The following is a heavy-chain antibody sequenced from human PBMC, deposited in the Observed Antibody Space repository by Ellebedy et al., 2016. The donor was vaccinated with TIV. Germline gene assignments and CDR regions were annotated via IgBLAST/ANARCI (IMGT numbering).Heavy chain of an antibody. J-gene: IGHJ6*02. D-gene: IGHD3-10*01. V-gene: IGHV5-10-1*01. Sequence: GESLKISCKGSGYSFTSHWISWVRQMPGKGLEWMGRIDPSDSYTIYRPSFQGHVTISADKSISTAYLQWRSLKASHTAMYYCAKGTYYDMDVWGQGTTVTVSS. CDR2: IDPSDSYT. CDR1: GYSFTSHW. CDR3: AKGTYYDMDV.